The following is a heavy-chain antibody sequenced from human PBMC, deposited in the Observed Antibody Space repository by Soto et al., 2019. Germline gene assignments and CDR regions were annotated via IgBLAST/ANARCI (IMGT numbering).Heavy chain of an antibody. Sequence: QTGGSLRLSCAASGFTFSSYGMHWVRQAPGKGLEWVAVISYDGSNKYYADSVKGRFTISRDNSKNTLYLQMNSLRAEDTAVYYCARKEPPRDYDFWSAAPDAFDIWGQGTMVTVSS. J-gene: IGHJ3*02. CDR1: GFTFSSYG. V-gene: IGHV3-30*03. D-gene: IGHD3-3*01. CDR2: ISYDGSNK. CDR3: ARKEPPRDYDFWSAAPDAFDI.